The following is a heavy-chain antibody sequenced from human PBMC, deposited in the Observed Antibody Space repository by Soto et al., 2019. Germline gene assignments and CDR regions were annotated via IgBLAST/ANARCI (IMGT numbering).Heavy chain of an antibody. Sequence: GGSLRLSCAASGFTFSSYGMHWVRQAPGKGLEWVAVIWYDGSNKCYADSVKGRFTISRDNSKNTLYLQMNSLRAEDTAVYYCAGEAYSSSSYYYYGMDVWGQGTTVTVSS. CDR1: GFTFSSYG. CDR3: AGEAYSSSSYYYYGMDV. V-gene: IGHV3-33*01. CDR2: IWYDGSNK. D-gene: IGHD6-6*01. J-gene: IGHJ6*02.